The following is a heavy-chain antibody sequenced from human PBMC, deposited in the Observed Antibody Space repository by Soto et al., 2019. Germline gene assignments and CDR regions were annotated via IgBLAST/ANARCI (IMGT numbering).Heavy chain of an antibody. CDR2: ISYDGSNK. V-gene: IGHV3-30*18. D-gene: IGHD6-19*01. CDR3: AKDKEWLVHYYFDY. J-gene: IGHJ4*02. CDR1: GFTFSSYG. Sequence: QVQLVESGGGVVQPGRSLRLSCAASGFTFSSYGMHWVRQAPGKGLEWVAVISYDGSNKYYADSVKGRFNISRDNAKNTLYLQMNSLRAEDTAVYYCAKDKEWLVHYYFDYWGQGTLVTVSS.